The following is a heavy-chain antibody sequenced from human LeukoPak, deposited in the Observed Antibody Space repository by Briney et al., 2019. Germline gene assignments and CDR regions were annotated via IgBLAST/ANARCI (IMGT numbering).Heavy chain of an antibody. Sequence: GGSLRLSCVASGFTFSSSWMHWVRQAPGKGLVWVSRINTDGKTTTYADSVKGRFTISRDNSKNTLYLQMNSLRAEDTAVYYCAKVSHGDPVDFWGQGTLVTVSS. CDR1: GFTFSSSW. CDR2: INTDGKTT. D-gene: IGHD4-17*01. V-gene: IGHV3-74*01. CDR3: AKVSHGDPVDF. J-gene: IGHJ4*02.